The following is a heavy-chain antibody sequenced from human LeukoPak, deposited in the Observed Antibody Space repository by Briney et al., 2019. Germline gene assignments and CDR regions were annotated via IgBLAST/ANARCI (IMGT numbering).Heavy chain of an antibody. CDR1: GGTFSSYA. D-gene: IGHD3-16*02. Sequence: EASVKVSCKASGGTFSSYAISWVRQAPGQGLECMGRIIPIFGIANYAQKFQGRVTITADKSTSTAYMELSSLRSEDTAVYYCARAGLGELSLFDYWGQGTLVTVSS. CDR3: ARAGLGELSLFDY. J-gene: IGHJ4*02. V-gene: IGHV1-69*04. CDR2: IIPIFGIA.